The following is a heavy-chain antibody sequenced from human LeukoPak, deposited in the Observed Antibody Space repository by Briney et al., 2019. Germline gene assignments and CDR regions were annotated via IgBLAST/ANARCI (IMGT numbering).Heavy chain of an antibody. J-gene: IGHJ6*03. CDR3: AKDGRSGNYWNYYYYLDV. CDR1: GFTFSSYA. D-gene: IGHD3-10*01. V-gene: IGHV3-64*01. CDR2: ISSNGGST. Sequence: GGSLRLSCAASGFTFSSYAMHWVRQAPGKGLEYVSAISSNGGSTYYANSVKGRFTISRDNYKNTLYLQMISLRADDTALYYCAKDGRSGNYWNYYYYLDVWGKGTTVIISS.